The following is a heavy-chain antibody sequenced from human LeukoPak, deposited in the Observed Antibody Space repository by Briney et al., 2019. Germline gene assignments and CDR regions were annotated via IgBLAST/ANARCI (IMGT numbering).Heavy chain of an antibody. CDR3: ARTAALAYYYYYMDV. CDR1: GGSISSSSYY. J-gene: IGHJ6*03. V-gene: IGHV4-39*07. D-gene: IGHD2-21*02. Sequence: SETLSLTCTVSGGSISSSSYYWGWIRQPPGKGLEWIGSIYYSGSTYYNPSLKSRVTISVDTSKNQFSLKLSSVTAADTAVYYCARTAALAYYYYYMDVWAKGPRSPSP. CDR2: IYYSGST.